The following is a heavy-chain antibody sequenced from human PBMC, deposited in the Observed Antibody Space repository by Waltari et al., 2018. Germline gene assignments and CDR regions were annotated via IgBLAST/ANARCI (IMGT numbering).Heavy chain of an antibody. CDR1: GGSISSGGYY. Sequence: QVQLQESGPGLVKPSQTLSLTCTVSGGSISSGGYYWSWISQHPGKGLEWIGYIYHSGSTYYNPSLKSRVTISVDRSKNQFSLKLSSVTAADTAVYYCARGEIAAAGVFDYWGQGTLVTVSS. CDR3: ARGEIAAAGVFDY. J-gene: IGHJ4*02. D-gene: IGHD6-13*01. V-gene: IGHV4-31*03. CDR2: IYHSGST.